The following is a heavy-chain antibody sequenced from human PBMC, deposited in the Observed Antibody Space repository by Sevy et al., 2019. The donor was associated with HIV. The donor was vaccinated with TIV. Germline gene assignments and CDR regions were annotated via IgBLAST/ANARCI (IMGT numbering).Heavy chain of an antibody. CDR3: ARTGYQLPKLYYYYGMDV. V-gene: IGHV3-7*03. Sequence: GGSPRLSCAASGFTFSSYWMSWVRQAPGKGLEWVANIKQDGSEKYYVDSVKGRFTISRDNAKNSLYLQMNSLRAEDTAVYYCARTGYQLPKLYYYYGMDVWGQGTTVTVSS. D-gene: IGHD2-2*01. CDR1: GFTFSSYW. CDR2: IKQDGSEK. J-gene: IGHJ6*02.